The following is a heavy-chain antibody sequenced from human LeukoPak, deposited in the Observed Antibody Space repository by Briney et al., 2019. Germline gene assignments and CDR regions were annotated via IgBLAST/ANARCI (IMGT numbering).Heavy chain of an antibody. CDR1: GFTFSSYA. Sequence: GGSLRLSCAASGFTFSSYAMSWVRQAPGKGLEWVSAISGSGGSTYYADSVKGRFTISRDNSKNTLYLQMNSLRAEDTAVYYCMGRRTYYYDSSGYSDYWGQGTLVTVSS. V-gene: IGHV3-23*01. J-gene: IGHJ4*02. CDR3: MGRRTYYYDSSGYSDY. D-gene: IGHD3-22*01. CDR2: ISGSGGST.